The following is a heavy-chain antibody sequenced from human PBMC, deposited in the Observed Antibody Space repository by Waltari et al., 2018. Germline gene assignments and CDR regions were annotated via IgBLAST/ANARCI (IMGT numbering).Heavy chain of an antibody. D-gene: IGHD3-22*01. CDR3: AXTXDSNGYYTDYYMDV. V-gene: IGHV1-69*13. CDR1: GGTFTNSV. J-gene: IGHJ6*03. Sequence: QVQLVQSGAEVKKPGSSVKVSCKASGGTFTNSVITXVRQAPGQGLEWMGRIXPVFGTTNYAQKLQGRVTITADKSTSTAYMELSSLRSEDTAVYYCAXTXDSNGYYTDYYMDVWXXGTTVTISS. CDR2: IXPVFGTT.